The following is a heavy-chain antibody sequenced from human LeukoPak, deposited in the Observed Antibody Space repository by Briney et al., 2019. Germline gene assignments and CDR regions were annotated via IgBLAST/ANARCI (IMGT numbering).Heavy chain of an antibody. D-gene: IGHD5-12*01. Sequence: SETLSLTCTVSGGSISGYYWTWIRQPRGKGLEWIGYNYYSGTTYYNPSLKSRVTISVDASKNHFSLNLSSVGAADTAVYYCARAGGYSGYASNWGQGTLVTVSS. CDR1: GGSISGYY. CDR3: ARAGGYSGYASN. V-gene: IGHV4-59*01. J-gene: IGHJ4*02. CDR2: NYYSGTT.